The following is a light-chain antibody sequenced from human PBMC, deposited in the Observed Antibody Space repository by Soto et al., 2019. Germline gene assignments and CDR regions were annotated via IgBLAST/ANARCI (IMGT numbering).Light chain of an antibody. CDR3: SSYTSSSTPHVV. Sequence: QSVLTQPASVSGSPGQSITISCTGTSSDVGGYNYVSWYQQHPGKAHKLMIYDVSNRPSGVSNRFSGSKSGNTASLTISGLQAEDEADYYCSSYTSSSTPHVVFGGGTKLTVL. CDR1: SSDVGGYNY. CDR2: DVS. V-gene: IGLV2-14*01. J-gene: IGLJ2*01.